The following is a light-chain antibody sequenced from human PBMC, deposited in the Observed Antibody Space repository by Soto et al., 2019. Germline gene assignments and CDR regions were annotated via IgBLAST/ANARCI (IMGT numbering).Light chain of an antibody. J-gene: IGLJ2*01. CDR3: CSYTSSSALE. Sequence: QSALTQPASVSGSTGQSITISCTGTSSDVGGYNYVSWYQHLPGKAPKLMIYEVSYRPSGISHRFSGSKSGNTASLTISGLLPEDEAVYYCCSYTSSSALEFGGGTKVTVL. V-gene: IGLV2-14*01. CDR2: EVS. CDR1: SSDVGGYNY.